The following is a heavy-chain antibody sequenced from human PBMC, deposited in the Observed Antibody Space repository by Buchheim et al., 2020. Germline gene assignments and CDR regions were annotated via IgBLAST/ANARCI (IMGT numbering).Heavy chain of an antibody. J-gene: IGHJ2*01. CDR3: ARGGRGSSGWYDVTSWYFDL. V-gene: IGHV3-30-3*01. D-gene: IGHD6-19*01. CDR2: ISYDGSNK. Sequence: QVQLVESGGGVVQPGRSLRLSCAASGFTFSSYAMHWVRQAPGKGLEWVAVISYDGSNKYYADSVKGRFTISRDNSKNTLYLQMNSLRAEDTAVYYCARGGRGSSGWYDVTSWYFDLWGRGTL. CDR1: GFTFSSYA.